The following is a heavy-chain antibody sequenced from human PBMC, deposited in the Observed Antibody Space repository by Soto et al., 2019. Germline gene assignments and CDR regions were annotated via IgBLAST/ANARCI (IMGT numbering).Heavy chain of an antibody. D-gene: IGHD1-26*01. V-gene: IGHV4-34*01. CDR1: GGSFSGYY. CDR2: INHSGST. J-gene: IGHJ4*02. CDR3: ARGRGSNVGY. Sequence: HVQLQQWGAGLLKPSETLSLTCAVYGGSFSGYYWSWIRQPPGKGLEWIGEINHSGSTNYNPSLKSRVTISVDTSKNQFSLKLSSVTAADTAVYYCARGRGSNVGYWGQGTLVTVSS.